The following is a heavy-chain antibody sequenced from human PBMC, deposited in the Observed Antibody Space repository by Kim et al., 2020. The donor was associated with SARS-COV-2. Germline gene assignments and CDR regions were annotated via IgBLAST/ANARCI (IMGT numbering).Heavy chain of an antibody. Sequence: LTSRVTISVDTAKNQFSLKLSSVTAADTAVYYCARVSSSSWYVVGYFDYWGQGTLVTVSS. CDR3: ARVSSSSWYVVGYFDY. J-gene: IGHJ4*02. V-gene: IGHV4-34*01. D-gene: IGHD6-13*01.